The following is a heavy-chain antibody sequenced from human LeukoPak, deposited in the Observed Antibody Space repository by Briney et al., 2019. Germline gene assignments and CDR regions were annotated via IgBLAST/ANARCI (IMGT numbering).Heavy chain of an antibody. V-gene: IGHV4-39*07. D-gene: IGHD3-16*02. CDR1: GGSLISTTYY. J-gene: IGHJ3*01. CDR2: IYYSGST. CDR3: ARAPRTGAWDMITFGGVIVHGDAFDF. Sequence: SETLSLTYAVSGGSLISTTYYWGWIRQPPGKGLEWIGSIYYSGSTYYNPSLKSRVTVSVDMSKNQFSLQLSSVTAADTAVYYCARAPRTGAWDMITFGGVIVHGDAFDFWGQGTMVTVSS.